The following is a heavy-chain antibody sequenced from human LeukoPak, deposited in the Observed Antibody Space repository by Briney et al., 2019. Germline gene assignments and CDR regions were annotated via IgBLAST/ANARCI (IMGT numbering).Heavy chain of an antibody. CDR3: AREGYYDSSGYYGYFDY. CDR2: IYYSGGT. D-gene: IGHD3-22*01. CDR1: GGSISSYY. J-gene: IGHJ4*02. Sequence: SETLSLTCTVSGGSISSYYWSWIRQPPGKGLEWIGYIYYSGGTNYNPSLKSRVTISVDTSKNQFSLKLSSVTAADTAVYYCAREGYYDSSGYYGYFDYWGQGTLVTVSS. V-gene: IGHV4-59*01.